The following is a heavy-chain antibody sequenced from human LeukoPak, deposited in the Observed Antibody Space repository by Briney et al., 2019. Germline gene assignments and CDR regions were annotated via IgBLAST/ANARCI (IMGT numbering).Heavy chain of an antibody. CDR3: AKDGEYYYDSSGYYAIDH. Sequence: GGSLRLSCAASGFTFNTYTMNWVRQAPGKGLEWVSYISGSSGIIDYADSVRGRFTISRDNAKNSLYLQMNSLRAEDTAVYYCAKDGEYYYDSSGYYAIDHWGQGTLVTVSS. CDR1: GFTFNTYT. CDR2: ISGSSGII. J-gene: IGHJ4*02. V-gene: IGHV3-48*01. D-gene: IGHD3-22*01.